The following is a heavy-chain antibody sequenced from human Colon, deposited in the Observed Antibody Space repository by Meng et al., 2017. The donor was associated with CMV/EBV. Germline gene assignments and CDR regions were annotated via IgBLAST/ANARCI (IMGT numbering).Heavy chain of an antibody. CDR3: VRSSGWSLFDY. J-gene: IGHJ4*02. D-gene: IGHD6-19*01. CDR2: TPSYGSAT. V-gene: IGHV1-2*02. CDR1: GDAVTADD. Sequence: GGGGRGAGGGVEGGSEGCGDAVTADDGLWVRRAPGQGREWMVCTPSYGSATNSAQKFRSTVTMTRYASFTTAYMELSGLTSYETAVYFCVRSSGWSLFDYWGPGALVTVSS.